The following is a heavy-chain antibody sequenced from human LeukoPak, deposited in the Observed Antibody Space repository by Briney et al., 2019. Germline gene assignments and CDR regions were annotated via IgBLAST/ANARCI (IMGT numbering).Heavy chain of an antibody. D-gene: IGHD5-18*01. Sequence: ASVKVSCKASGYTFTGYYMHWVRQAPGQGLEWMGWINPNSGGTNYAQKFQGRVTMTRDTSISTAYMELSRLRSDDTAVYYCARDPAMVPTFDYWGQGTLVTVSS. J-gene: IGHJ4*02. CDR2: INPNSGGT. CDR1: GYTFTGYY. CDR3: ARDPAMVPTFDY. V-gene: IGHV1-2*02.